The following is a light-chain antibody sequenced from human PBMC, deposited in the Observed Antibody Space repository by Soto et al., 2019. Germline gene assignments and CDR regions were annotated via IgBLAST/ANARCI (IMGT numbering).Light chain of an antibody. CDR2: AAS. Sequence: IQWPQSPSSLSSSVVYIFPINCLASQGISSYLAWYQQKPGKAPKLLIYAASTLQSGVPSRFSGSGSGTDFTLTVSSLQPEDFATYYCQKLNSYSITVGQGKQLEIK. V-gene: IGKV1-9*01. CDR3: QKLNSYSIT. CDR1: QGISSY. J-gene: IGKJ5*01.